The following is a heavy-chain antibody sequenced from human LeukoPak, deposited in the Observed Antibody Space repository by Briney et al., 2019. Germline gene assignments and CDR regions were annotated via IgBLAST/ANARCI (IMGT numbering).Heavy chain of an antibody. V-gene: IGHV3-23*01. Sequence: TGGSLRLSCAASGFTFSSYAMSWVRQAPGKGLEWVSGISGSGGSTYYADSVKGRFTISRDNAKNSLYLQMNSLRAEDTAVYYCAREGAFYDSNGYYFDYWGQGTLVTVSS. CDR1: GFTFSSYA. CDR3: AREGAFYDSNGYYFDY. CDR2: ISGSGGST. D-gene: IGHD3-22*01. J-gene: IGHJ4*02.